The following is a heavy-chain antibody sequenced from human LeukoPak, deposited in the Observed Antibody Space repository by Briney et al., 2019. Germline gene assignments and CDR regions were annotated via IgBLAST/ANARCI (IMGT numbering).Heavy chain of an antibody. J-gene: IGHJ4*02. D-gene: IGHD2/OR15-2a*01. CDR2: IKKDGSEE. Sequence: GGSLRLFCAASGFTFNSYWMSWVRQPPGRGLEWWATIKKDGSEEYYVDSVKGRFTISRDNAKNSLILQMNSLRAEDTAVYYCARLYDDCTRSTCLWYFDYWGQGTLVNVPS. CDR1: GFTFNSYW. V-gene: IGHV3-7*01. CDR3: ARLYDDCTRSTCLWYFDY.